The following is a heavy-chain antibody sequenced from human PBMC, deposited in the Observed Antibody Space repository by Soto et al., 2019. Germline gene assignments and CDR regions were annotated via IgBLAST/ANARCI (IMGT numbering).Heavy chain of an antibody. CDR3: AKAYMAAVGANLLDP. CDR1: GFTFSSYA. V-gene: IGHV3-23*01. D-gene: IGHD6-13*01. CDR2: ISGSSGCT. Sequence: AGGSLRLSCAASGFTFSSYAMNWVRQAPGKGLEWVSSISGSSGCTYYADSVKGRFTISRDNSMNTLYLQMNSLKAEDTAVYYCAKAYMAAVGANLLDPWGQGTLVTVSS. J-gene: IGHJ5*02.